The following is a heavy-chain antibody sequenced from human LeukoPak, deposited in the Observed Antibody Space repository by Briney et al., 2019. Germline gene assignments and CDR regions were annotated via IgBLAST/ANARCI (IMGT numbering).Heavy chain of an antibody. CDR1: GGSISSGGYY. D-gene: IGHD3-22*01. Sequence: SSETLSLTCTVSGGSISSGGYYWSWIRQHPGKGLEWIGYIYYSGSTYYNPSLKSRVTISEDTSKRQFSLRLSSVTAADTAVYYCARGFPYPYDSKNYHGWFDPWGQGTLVTVSS. V-gene: IGHV4-31*03. J-gene: IGHJ5*02. CDR2: IYYSGST. CDR3: ARGFPYPYDSKNYHGWFDP.